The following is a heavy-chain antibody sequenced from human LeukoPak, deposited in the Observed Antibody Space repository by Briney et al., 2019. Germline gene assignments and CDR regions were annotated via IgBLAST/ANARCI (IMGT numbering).Heavy chain of an antibody. CDR2: INPDGSEN. CDR1: GLTFSTFW. CDR3: ASQGRITMIVVASPRFDY. D-gene: IGHD3-22*01. V-gene: IGHV3-7*01. J-gene: IGHJ4*02. Sequence: GGSLRLSCAASGLTFSTFWMNWVRQAPGKGLEWVANINPDGSENYFLDSVKGRFSISRDNAKNSLYLQMNSLRAEDTAVYYCASQGRITMIVVASPRFDYWGQGTLVTVSS.